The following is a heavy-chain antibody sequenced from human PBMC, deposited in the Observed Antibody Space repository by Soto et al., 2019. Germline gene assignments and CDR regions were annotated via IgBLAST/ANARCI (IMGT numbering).Heavy chain of an antibody. CDR1: GYTFTSYG. CDR3: ARGPTNYYDSSGYGLAFDI. Sequence: ASVKVSCKASGYTFTSYGISWVRQAPGQGLEWMGWISAYNGNTNYAQKLQGRVTITTDTSTSTAYMELRSLRSDDTAVYYCARGPTNYYDSSGYGLAFDIWGQGTMVTVSS. D-gene: IGHD3-22*01. V-gene: IGHV1-18*04. CDR2: ISAYNGNT. J-gene: IGHJ3*02.